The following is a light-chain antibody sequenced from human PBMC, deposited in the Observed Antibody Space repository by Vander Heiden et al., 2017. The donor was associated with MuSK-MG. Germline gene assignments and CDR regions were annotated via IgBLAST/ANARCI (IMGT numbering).Light chain of an antibody. V-gene: IGKV3-20*01. Sequence: IVLTQSLGTLSLPPGERATLSCRASQSVSSSYLAWYQQKPGQAPRLLIYGASSRATGIPDRFSGSGSGTDFTLTISRLEPEDFAVYYCQQYGSSPSITFGQGTRLEIK. CDR1: QSVSSSY. CDR2: GAS. J-gene: IGKJ5*01. CDR3: QQYGSSPSIT.